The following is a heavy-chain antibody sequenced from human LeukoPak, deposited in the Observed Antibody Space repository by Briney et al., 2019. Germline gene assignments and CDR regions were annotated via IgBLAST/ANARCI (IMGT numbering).Heavy chain of an antibody. CDR1: GFPVSSNS. V-gene: IGHV3-53*01. Sequence: PGGSLLLSCTVSGFPVSSNSMSWVRQAPGKGLEWVSFIYSDNTHYSDSVTGRFTISRDNSKNTLYLQMNSLRAEDTAVYYCARRAGAYSHPYDYWGQGTLVTVSS. CDR2: IYSDNT. J-gene: IGHJ4*02. D-gene: IGHD4/OR15-4a*01. CDR3: ARRAGAYSHPYDY.